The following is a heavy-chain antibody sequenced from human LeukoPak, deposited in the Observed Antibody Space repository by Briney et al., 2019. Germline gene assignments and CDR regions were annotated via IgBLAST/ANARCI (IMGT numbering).Heavy chain of an antibody. D-gene: IGHD3-10*01. Sequence: ASVKVSCKASGYTFTSYYMHWVRQAPGQGLEWMGWINPNSGGTNYAQKFQGRVTMTRDTSISTAYMELSRLRSDDTAVYYCARDKELLWFGESYYYYMDVWGKGTTVTVSS. CDR2: INPNSGGT. CDR3: ARDKELLWFGESYYYYMDV. V-gene: IGHV1-2*02. CDR1: GYTFTSYY. J-gene: IGHJ6*03.